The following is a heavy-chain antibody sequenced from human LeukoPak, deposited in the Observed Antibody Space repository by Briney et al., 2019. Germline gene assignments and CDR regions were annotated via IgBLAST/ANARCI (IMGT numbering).Heavy chain of an antibody. CDR3: AKDLEYCSSTSCYTYFQH. CDR1: GFTFSNYA. V-gene: IGHV3-23*01. CDR2: ISGSGDYT. D-gene: IGHD2-2*02. Sequence: PGGSLRLSCAASGFTFSNYAMSWVRQAPGKGLEWVSAISGSGDYTYYADSVKGRFTISRDNSKNTLYLQMNSLRAEDTAVYSCAKDLEYCSSTSCYTYFQHWGQGTLVTVSS. J-gene: IGHJ1*01.